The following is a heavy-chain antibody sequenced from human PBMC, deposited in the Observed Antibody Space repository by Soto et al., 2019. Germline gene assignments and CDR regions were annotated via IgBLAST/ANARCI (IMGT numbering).Heavy chain of an antibody. V-gene: IGHV5-10-1*01. Sequence: PGESLKISCKGSGYSFTSYWISWVRQMPGKGLEWMGRLDPSDSYTNYSPSFQGHVTISADKSISTAYLQWRSLKASDTVIYYCARLLDYAFRGGYCSPLTYEMVVWEQGTTVTISS. CDR1: GYSFTSYW. CDR3: ARLLDYAFRGGYCSPLTYEMVV. J-gene: IGHJ6*01. D-gene: IGHD3-3*01. CDR2: LDPSDSYT.